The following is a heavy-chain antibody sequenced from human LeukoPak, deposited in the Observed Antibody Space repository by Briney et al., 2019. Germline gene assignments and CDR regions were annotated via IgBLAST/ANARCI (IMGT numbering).Heavy chain of an antibody. V-gene: IGHV3-21*01. CDR3: ARGYYYGSGSPSY. D-gene: IGHD3-10*01. J-gene: IGHJ4*02. CDR2: ISSSSSYI. Sequence: SGGSLRLSCAAFGFTFSSYSMNWVRQAPGKGLEWVSSISSSSSYIYYADSVKGRFTISRDNAKNSLYLQMNSLRAEDTAVYYCARGYYYGSGSPSYWGQGTLVTVSS. CDR1: GFTFSSYS.